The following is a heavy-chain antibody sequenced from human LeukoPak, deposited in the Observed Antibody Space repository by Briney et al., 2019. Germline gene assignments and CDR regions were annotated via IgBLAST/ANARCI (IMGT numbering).Heavy chain of an antibody. CDR3: ARTWYYDFWSALGGYYFDY. V-gene: IGHV4-34*01. CDR2: INHSGST. D-gene: IGHD3-3*01. J-gene: IGHJ4*02. CDR1: GGSFSGYY. Sequence: SETLSLTCAVYGGSFSGYYWSWIRQPPGKGLEWIGEINHSGSTNYNPSLKSRVTISVDTSKNQFSLKLSSVTAADTAVYYCARTWYYDFWSALGGYYFDYWGQGTLVTVSS.